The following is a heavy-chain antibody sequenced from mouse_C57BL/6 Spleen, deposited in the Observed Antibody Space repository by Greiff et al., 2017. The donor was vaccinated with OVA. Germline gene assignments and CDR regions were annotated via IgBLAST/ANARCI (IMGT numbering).Heavy chain of an antibody. CDR2: IYPGDGDT. D-gene: IGHD1-1*01. CDR3: ATTGSRGNWYFDV. CDR1: GYAFSSSW. Sequence: VQLQQSGPELVKPGASVKISCKASGYAFSSSWMNWVKQRPGKGLEWIGRIYPGDGDTNYNGKFKGKATLTADKSSSTAYMQLSSLTSEDSAVYFCATTGSRGNWYFDVWGTGTTVTVSS. V-gene: IGHV1-82*01. J-gene: IGHJ1*03.